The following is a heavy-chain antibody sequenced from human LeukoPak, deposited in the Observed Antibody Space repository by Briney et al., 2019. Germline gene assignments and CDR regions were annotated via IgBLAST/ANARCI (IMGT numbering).Heavy chain of an antibody. Sequence: GASVKVSCKASGYTFTSYGISWVRQAPGQGLEWMGWISAYNGNTNYAQKLQGRVTMTTDTSTSTAYMELRSLRSDDTAVYYCARDLFGRGSGSYYGCWGQGTLVTVSS. V-gene: IGHV1-18*01. D-gene: IGHD3-10*01. CDR3: ARDLFGRGSGSYYGC. CDR1: GYTFTSYG. CDR2: ISAYNGNT. J-gene: IGHJ4*02.